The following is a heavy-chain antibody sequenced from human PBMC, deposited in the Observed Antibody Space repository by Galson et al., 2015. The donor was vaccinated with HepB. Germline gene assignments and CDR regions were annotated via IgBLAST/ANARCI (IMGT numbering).Heavy chain of an antibody. CDR3: ARADCSSTSCYTMGGVY. Sequence: SVKVSCKASGGTFSSYAISWVRQAPGQGLERMGGIIPIFGTANYAQKFQGRVTITADESTSTAYMELSSLRSEDTAVYYCARADCSSTSCYTMGGVYWGQGTLVTVSS. V-gene: IGHV1-69*13. D-gene: IGHD2-2*02. CDR2: IIPIFGTA. CDR1: GGTFSSYA. J-gene: IGHJ4*02.